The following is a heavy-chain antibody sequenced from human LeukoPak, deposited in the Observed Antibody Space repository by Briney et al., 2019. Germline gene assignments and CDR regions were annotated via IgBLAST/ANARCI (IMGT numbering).Heavy chain of an antibody. CDR3: ALGTINKDFYFGMDV. CDR2: ISNSGSTV. Sequence: GALRLSCAASGFTFSDYYMTWLRQAPGKGLEWLSYISNSGSTVFYADFVKGRFTVSRDNAKRSLYLQIESLRDDDTAVYHCALGTINKDFYFGMDVWGQGTTVTVSS. V-gene: IGHV3-11*01. J-gene: IGHJ6*02. D-gene: IGHD2-8*01. CDR1: GFTFSDYY.